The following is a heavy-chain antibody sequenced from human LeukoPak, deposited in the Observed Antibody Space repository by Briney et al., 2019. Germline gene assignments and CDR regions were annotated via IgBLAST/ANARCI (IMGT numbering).Heavy chain of an antibody. CDR2: IYYSGST. CDR3: ARDRHNSWYYY. V-gene: IGHV4-59*01. D-gene: IGHD6-13*01. Sequence: SETLSLTCTVSGGSISSYYWSWIRQPPGKGLEWIGYIYYSGSTNYNTSLKSRATISVDTSKNQFSLKLSSVTAADTAVYYCARDRHNSWYYYWGQGTLVIVSS. J-gene: IGHJ4*02. CDR1: GGSISSYY.